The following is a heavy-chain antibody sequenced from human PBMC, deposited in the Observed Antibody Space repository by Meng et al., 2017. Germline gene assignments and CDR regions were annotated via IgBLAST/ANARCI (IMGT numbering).Heavy chain of an antibody. J-gene: IGHJ4*02. V-gene: IGHV1-2*06. D-gene: IGHD6-13*01. CDR2: IDPNNDHT. Sequence: QVQLVQSGPEVKKPGASLKLSCKPSGYTFAAYWIHWLRQAPGQGLEWMGRIDPNNDHTQYAQNFQGRVIMTSDTSISTVYMELNGLRSDDTAVYYCARDEDISAAGKLFGDYWGQGTLVTVSS. CDR3: ARDEDISAAGKLFGDY. CDR1: GYTFAAYW.